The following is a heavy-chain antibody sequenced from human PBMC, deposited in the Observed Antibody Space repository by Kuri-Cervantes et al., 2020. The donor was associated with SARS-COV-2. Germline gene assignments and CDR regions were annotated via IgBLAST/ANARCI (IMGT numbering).Heavy chain of an antibody. D-gene: IGHD2-15*01. CDR1: GFTFRSYG. V-gene: IGHV3-33*01. CDR2: IWYDGSNN. CDR3: ARDYMVVVAATPYYYGMDV. J-gene: IGHJ6*02. Sequence: GESLKISCAASGFTFRSYGMHWVRQAPGKGLEWVAVIWYDGSNNYHADSVKGRFTISRDNSENTLYLQMNSLRAEDTAVYYCARDYMVVVAATPYYYGMDVWGQGTTVTVSS.